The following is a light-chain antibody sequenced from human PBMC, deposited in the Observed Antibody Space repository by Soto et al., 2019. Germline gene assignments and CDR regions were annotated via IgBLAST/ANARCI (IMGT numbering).Light chain of an antibody. CDR2: DVS. V-gene: IGKV1-33*01. CDR3: QQYGELPIT. J-gene: IGKJ5*01. Sequence: DIQMTQSPSSLSVSVGDRVTITCQASHDITNYLNWYQQKPGKAPKLLIYDVSKLESGVPSSFSGSGSGTYFTSPISSLQAEDIATYFCQQYGELPITLCQGTRLYI. CDR1: HDITNY.